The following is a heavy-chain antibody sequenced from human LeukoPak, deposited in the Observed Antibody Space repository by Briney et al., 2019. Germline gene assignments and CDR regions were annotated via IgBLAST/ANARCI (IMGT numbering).Heavy chain of an antibody. CDR1: GFTFTSYS. Sequence: PGGSLRLSCSASGFTFTSYSMNWVRQAPGKGLEWVSSISNRGDYIYYADSVKGRFTISRDISKNTVYLQMNSLRPEDTAVYYCARDPPRAVPGVPDLDTDFWGQGTLVIVSS. V-gene: IGHV3-21*01. CDR2: ISNRGDYI. D-gene: IGHD6-19*01. J-gene: IGHJ4*02. CDR3: ARDPPRAVPGVPDLDTDF.